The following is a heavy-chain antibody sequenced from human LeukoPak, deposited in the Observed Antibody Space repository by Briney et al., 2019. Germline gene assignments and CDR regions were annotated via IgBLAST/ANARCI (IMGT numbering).Heavy chain of an antibody. J-gene: IGHJ6*02. V-gene: IGHV4-59*01. D-gene: IGHD4-17*01. CDR1: GGSINGYH. CDR3: ARDLTTVTKGMDV. CDR2: IHSRGST. Sequence: SETLSLTCTVPGGSINGYHWSWIRQPPGKGLEWIGNIHSRGSTNYNPSLRSRVTLSVDKSKNQFSVSLNSVTAADTAVYFCARDLTTVTKGMDVWGQGTTVTVSS.